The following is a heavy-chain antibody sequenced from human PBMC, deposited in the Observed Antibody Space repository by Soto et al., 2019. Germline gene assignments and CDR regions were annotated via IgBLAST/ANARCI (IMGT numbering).Heavy chain of an antibody. CDR1: GYTITSYG. Sequence: ASVKVSCTACGYTITSYGISWVRQAPEQGLEWMGWISANNGDTNYAQKLQGRVTMTTDTSTSTAYMELRSLRSDDTAVYYCARDLGLEDGYYDDSSGYYFGAFDIWGQGTMVTVSS. D-gene: IGHD3-22*01. V-gene: IGHV1-18*01. CDR2: ISANNGDT. CDR3: ARDLGLEDGYYDDSSGYYFGAFDI. J-gene: IGHJ3*02.